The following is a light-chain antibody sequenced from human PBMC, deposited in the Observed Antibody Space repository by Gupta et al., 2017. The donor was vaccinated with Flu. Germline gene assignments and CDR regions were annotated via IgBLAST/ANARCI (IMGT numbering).Light chain of an antibody. V-gene: IGKV3-15*01. J-gene: IGKJ1*01. CDR2: GAS. CDR1: QSVSSN. CDR3: QQHNDWPPT. Sequence: EKVMTQSPDTMSVSPGERATLSCRASQSVSSNLAWYQQKPGQAPRLLIHGASTRATGIPARFSGSGSGTEFTLTISSLQSEDSAVYYCQQHNDWPPTFGQGTKVEIK.